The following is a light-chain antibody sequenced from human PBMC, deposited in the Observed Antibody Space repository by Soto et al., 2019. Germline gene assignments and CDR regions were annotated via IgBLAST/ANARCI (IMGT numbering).Light chain of an antibody. CDR1: SSDVGSYNL. CDR3: CSYAGSSIPVV. Sequence: QSVLTQPASVSWSPGQSITISCIGSSSDVGSYNLVSWYQHHPGKAPKLMIYEVTKRPSGVSNRFSGSKSGNTASLTISGLQAEDEADYYCCSYAGSSIPVVFGGGTKLTVL. CDR2: EVT. J-gene: IGLJ2*01. V-gene: IGLV2-23*02.